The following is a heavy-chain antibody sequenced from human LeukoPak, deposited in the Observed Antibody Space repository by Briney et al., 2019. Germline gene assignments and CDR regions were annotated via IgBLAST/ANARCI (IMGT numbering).Heavy chain of an antibody. CDR1: GFTVSNNY. J-gene: IGHJ4*02. V-gene: IGHV3-53*01. Sequence: GGSLRLSCAASGFTVSNNYMSWVRQAPGKGLEWVSLIYSGGSTYYADSVKGRFTISRDTSKNTLYLQMNSLRADDTAVYYCARAAWYSSSWQEGYYFDYWGQGTLVTVSS. CDR2: IYSGGST. D-gene: IGHD6-13*01. CDR3: ARAAWYSSSWQEGYYFDY.